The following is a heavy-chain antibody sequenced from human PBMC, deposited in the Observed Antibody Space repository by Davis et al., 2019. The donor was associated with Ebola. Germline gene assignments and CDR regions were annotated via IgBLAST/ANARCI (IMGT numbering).Heavy chain of an antibody. D-gene: IGHD6-19*01. V-gene: IGHV3-23*01. J-gene: IGHJ4*02. CDR1: GFTSSSYA. Sequence: AGSLTLSCAASGFTSSSYAMSWVRQAPGKGLEWVSAISGSAGSTYYADSVKGRFTISRDNSKNTLYLQINSLRTEDTAVHYCARGDRAVAGSPLDYWGQGTLVTVSS. CDR3: ARGDRAVAGSPLDY. CDR2: ISGSAGST.